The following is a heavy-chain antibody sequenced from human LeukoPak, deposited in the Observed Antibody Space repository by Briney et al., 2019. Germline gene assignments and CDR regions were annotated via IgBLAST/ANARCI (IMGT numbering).Heavy chain of an antibody. CDR2: IGGSHRST. D-gene: IGHD1-26*01. Sequence: GGSLRLSCAASGFTFSSYAMTWVRQAPGKGLEWVSAIGGSHRSTYYADSVKGRFTISRDNSKNTLYLQMNSLRAEDTAVYYCAKGIQWELPLEYWGQGTLVTVSS. J-gene: IGHJ4*02. CDR1: GFTFSSYA. V-gene: IGHV3-23*01. CDR3: AKGIQWELPLEY.